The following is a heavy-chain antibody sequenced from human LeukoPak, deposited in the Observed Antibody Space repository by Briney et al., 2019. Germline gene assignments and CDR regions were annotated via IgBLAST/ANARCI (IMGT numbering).Heavy chain of an antibody. J-gene: IGHJ4*02. Sequence: ASVKVSCKASGYTFTSYGISWVRQAPGQGLEWMGWISGYNDNTNYALKFQGRVTMTTDTSTSTAYMELRSLRSDDTAVYYCARDRAYFDYWGQGTLVTVSS. V-gene: IGHV1-18*01. CDR1: GYTFTSYG. D-gene: IGHD3-10*01. CDR3: ARDRAYFDY. CDR2: ISGYNDNT.